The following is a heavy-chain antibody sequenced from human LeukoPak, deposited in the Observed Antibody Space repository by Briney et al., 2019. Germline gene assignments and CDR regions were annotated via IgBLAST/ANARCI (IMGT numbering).Heavy chain of an antibody. Sequence: PGGSLRLSCVVSGFTFSAYEMNWVRQAPGKGLECVSYISNSDSTICYADSVKGRFTISRDNAKNALYLQMNSLRAEDTAVYYCARGQPRSHGSSYYFDYWGQGTLVTVSS. J-gene: IGHJ4*02. CDR2: ISNSDSTI. V-gene: IGHV3-48*03. D-gene: IGHD6-13*01. CDR3: ARGQPRSHGSSYYFDY. CDR1: GFTFSAYE.